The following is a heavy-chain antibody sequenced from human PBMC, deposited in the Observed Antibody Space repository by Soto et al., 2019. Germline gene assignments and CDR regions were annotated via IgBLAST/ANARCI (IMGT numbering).Heavy chain of an antibody. Sequence: EVQVLESGGGLARPGGSDTLSCATSGFTFSSYGMTWVRQAPGKGLEWVSAISASGDSTFYADSLGGRFTISRDNSKNTVYLQMKSLRAGDTATYYCAKTSSASGRDCPGHWGQGTQVTVSS. CDR3: AKTSSASGRDCPGH. CDR2: ISASGDST. J-gene: IGHJ4*02. D-gene: IGHD2-21*02. CDR1: GFTFSSYG. V-gene: IGHV3-23*01.